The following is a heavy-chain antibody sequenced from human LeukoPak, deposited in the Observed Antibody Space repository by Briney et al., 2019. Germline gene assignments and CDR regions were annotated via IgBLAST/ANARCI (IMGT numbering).Heavy chain of an antibody. D-gene: IGHD3-3*01. CDR3: ATSRAEYYDFWSGHLSD. Sequence: ASVKVSCKASGYTFTSFGISWVRQAPGQGLEWMGWISAHNGNTNYAQKLQGRATMTTDTSTSTVYMELSSLRSEDTAVYYCATSRAEYYDFWSGHLSDWGQGTLVTVSS. CDR2: ISAHNGNT. V-gene: IGHV1-18*01. J-gene: IGHJ4*02. CDR1: GYTFTSFG.